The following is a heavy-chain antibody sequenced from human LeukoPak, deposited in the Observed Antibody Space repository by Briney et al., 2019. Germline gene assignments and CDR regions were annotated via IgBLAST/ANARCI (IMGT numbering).Heavy chain of an antibody. V-gene: IGHV3-21*01. CDR1: GFSFSSSG. J-gene: IGHJ4*02. D-gene: IGHD1-14*01. CDR2: IGSTGADR. CDR3: ATETIGRHYDY. Sequence: GGSLRLSCAASGFSFSSSGINWVRQAPGKGLEWVSSIGSTGADRYYADSVKGRFTISRDNAKNSLYLQMNSLRAEDTAVYYCATETIGRHYDYWGQGTLLTVSS.